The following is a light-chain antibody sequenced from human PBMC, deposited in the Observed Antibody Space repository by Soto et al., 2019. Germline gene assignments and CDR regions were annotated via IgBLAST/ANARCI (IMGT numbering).Light chain of an antibody. Sequence: DIQLTQPPSSLSASVGDRVTITCRASQGISSYLNWYRQKPGKVPKLLIYSASNLQSGVPSRLTGSGSGRASTVTIGSLQAEDVATYYGQQTYNAPLTFGGGTNVEIK. CDR3: QQTYNAPLT. V-gene: IGKV1-27*01. J-gene: IGKJ4*01. CDR1: QGISSY. CDR2: SAS.